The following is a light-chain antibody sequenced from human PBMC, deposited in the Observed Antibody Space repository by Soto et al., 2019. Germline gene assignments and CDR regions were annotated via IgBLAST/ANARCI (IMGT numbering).Light chain of an antibody. Sequence: QSVLTQPPSVSGAPGQRVTISCTGSSYNIGAGYDVHWYQQLPGTAPKLIIYGNSNRPSGVPDRFSGSKSGTSASLAITGLQAEDEADYYCQSYDSSLSSYVFGTGTKLTVL. CDR3: QSYDSSLSSYV. J-gene: IGLJ1*01. V-gene: IGLV1-40*01. CDR1: SYNIGAGYD. CDR2: GNS.